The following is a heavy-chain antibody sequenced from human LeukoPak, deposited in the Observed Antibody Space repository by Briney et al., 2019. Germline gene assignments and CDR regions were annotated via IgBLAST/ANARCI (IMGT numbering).Heavy chain of an antibody. CDR2: ISSSSTYI. CDR3: AGDYEGNLAFDI. V-gene: IGHV3-21*01. D-gene: IGHD4-23*01. Sequence: PGGSLRLSCAASGFSFSNCSMNWVRQAPEKGLEWVSSISSSSTYIYYADSLEGRFTISRDNVRNSLYLQMNSLRAEDTAVYYCAGDYEGNLAFDIWGQGTMVTVSS. CDR1: GFSFSNCS. J-gene: IGHJ3*02.